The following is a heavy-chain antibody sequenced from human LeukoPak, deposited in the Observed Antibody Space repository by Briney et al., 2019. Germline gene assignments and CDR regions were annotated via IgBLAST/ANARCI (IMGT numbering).Heavy chain of an antibody. J-gene: IGHJ5*02. V-gene: IGHV4-4*09. CDR3: AREMYSSSSVWFDP. D-gene: IGHD6-6*01. CDR2: IYTGGST. CDR1: GGTISSYY. Sequence: PSGTLSLTCTVSGGTISSYYWSWIRQPPGKGLEWIGYIYTGGSTNYNPPLKSRVTISLDQSKNHCSLKLSSVTAADTAVYYCAREMYSSSSVWFDPRGQGTLVTLSS.